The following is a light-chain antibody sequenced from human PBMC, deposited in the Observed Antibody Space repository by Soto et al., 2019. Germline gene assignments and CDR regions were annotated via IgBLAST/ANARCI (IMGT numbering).Light chain of an antibody. CDR2: SNN. J-gene: IGLJ7*01. CDR3: AAWDDSLNGAV. Sequence: QSALTQPPSASGTPGQRVTNSCSGSSSNIGSNTVNWYQQLPGTAPKLLIYSNNQRPSGVPDRFSGSKSGTSASLAISGLHSEDEADYYCAAWDDSLNGAVFGGGTQLTVL. V-gene: IGLV1-44*01. CDR1: SSNIGSNT.